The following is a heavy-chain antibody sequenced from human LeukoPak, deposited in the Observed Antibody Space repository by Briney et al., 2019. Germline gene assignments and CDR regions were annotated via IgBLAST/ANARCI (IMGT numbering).Heavy chain of an antibody. CDR2: ISSSGSTI. CDR1: GFTFSSYE. CDR3: ARFDGSGSSFDY. V-gene: IGHV3-48*03. Sequence: GGPLRLSCAASGFTFSSYEMNWVRQAPGKGLEWVSYISSSGSTIYYADSVKGRFTISRDNAKNSLYLQMNSLRAEDTAVYYCARFDGSGSSFDYWGQGTLVTVSS. D-gene: IGHD3-10*01. J-gene: IGHJ4*02.